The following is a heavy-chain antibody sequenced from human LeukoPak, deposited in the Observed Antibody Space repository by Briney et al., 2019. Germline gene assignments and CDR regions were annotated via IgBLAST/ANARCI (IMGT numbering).Heavy chain of an antibody. CDR1: GFIFSNAW. V-gene: IGHV3-15*07. CDR2: IKSKYDGGTT. J-gene: IGHJ6*02. Sequence: AGGSLRLSCVGSGFIFSNAWMNWVRQAPGKGLEWVGRIKSKYDGGTTDYAAPVKGRFTISRDDSKNTVYLQMNSLKSEDTAIYYCATGGIGMDIWGRGTTVTVSS. CDR3: ATGGIGMDI.